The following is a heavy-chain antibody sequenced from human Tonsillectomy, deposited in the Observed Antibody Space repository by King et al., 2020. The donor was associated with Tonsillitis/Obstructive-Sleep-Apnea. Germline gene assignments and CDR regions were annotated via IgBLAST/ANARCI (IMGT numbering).Heavy chain of an antibody. D-gene: IGHD3-3*01. CDR3: AKDRYERRYFYYYMDV. V-gene: IGHV3-9*01. Sequence: VQLVESGGNLVQPGRSLRLSCAASGFMFDDYAMHWVRQAPGKGLEWVSGISWNSGSIGYADSVKGRFTISRDNAKNSLYLQMNSLRAEDTALYYCAKDRYERRYFYYYMDVWGKGTTVTVSS. J-gene: IGHJ6*03. CDR2: ISWNSGSI. CDR1: GFMFDDYA.